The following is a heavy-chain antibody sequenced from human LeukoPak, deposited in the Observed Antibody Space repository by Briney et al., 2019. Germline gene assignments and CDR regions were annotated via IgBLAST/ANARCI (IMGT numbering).Heavy chain of an antibody. J-gene: IGHJ5*01. CDR2: LYPIDYDK. V-gene: IGHV5-51*01. Sequence: GESLKISCKASGYKCTSYGIAWVRQIPGYGLEWMGSLYPIDYDKTYSPSFQGQVTMSADRSITTAYLQWSSLEASDTAMYYCVRQIIVPGTSRLRTFDAWGRGTLVSVSS. CDR1: GYKCTSYG. CDR3: VRQIIVPGTSRLRTFDA. D-gene: IGHD2-8*01.